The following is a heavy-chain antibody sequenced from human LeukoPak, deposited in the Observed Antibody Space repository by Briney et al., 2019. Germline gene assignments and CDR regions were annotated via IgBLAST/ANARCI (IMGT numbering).Heavy chain of an antibody. J-gene: IGHJ4*02. CDR2: ISASGRNT. CDR3: AKGSAGGYYESSGYYSDF. D-gene: IGHD3-22*01. CDR1: GFTVSSNY. Sequence: GGSLRLSCAASGFTVSSNYMSWVREAPGKGLEWVSSISASGRNTYYADSVKGRFIISRDNSKNMLYLQMSSLGVDDTAVYYCAKGSAGGYYESSGYYSDFWGQGTLLTVSS. V-gene: IGHV3-23*01.